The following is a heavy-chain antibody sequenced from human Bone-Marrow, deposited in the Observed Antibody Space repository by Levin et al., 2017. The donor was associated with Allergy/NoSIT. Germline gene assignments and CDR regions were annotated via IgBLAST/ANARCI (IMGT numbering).Heavy chain of an antibody. V-gene: IGHV1-18*01. J-gene: IGHJ4*02. Sequence: GASVKVSCTTSGYTFLNYGITWVRQAPGQGLECVGWISAYNGGTNSGQKFLDRVTMTTDTSTNTAYMELGSLTSADTAVYYCARVRESRGASYYYDFWGQGTLIIVSS. D-gene: IGHD1-26*01. CDR2: ISAYNGGT. CDR1: GYTFLNYG. CDR3: ARVRESRGASYYYDF.